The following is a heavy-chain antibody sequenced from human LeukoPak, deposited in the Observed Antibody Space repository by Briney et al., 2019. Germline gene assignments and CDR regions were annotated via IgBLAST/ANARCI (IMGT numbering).Heavy chain of an antibody. V-gene: IGHV1-2*02. J-gene: IGHJ6*03. D-gene: IGHD3-16*01. CDR2: INPNSGGT. CDR1: GYTFSGYY. Sequence: GASVKVSCKASGYTFSGYYMHWVRQAPGQGLEWMGWINPNSGGTNYAQKFQGRVTMTRGTFIRTACMELSRLRSDDTAVYYCAKNCYDYVWGGEPYYYYYMDVWGKGTTVTVSS. CDR3: AKNCYDYVWGGEPYYYYYMDV.